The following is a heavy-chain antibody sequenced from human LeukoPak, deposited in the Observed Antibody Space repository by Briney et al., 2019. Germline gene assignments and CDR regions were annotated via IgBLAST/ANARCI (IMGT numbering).Heavy chain of an antibody. CDR1: GGSISSYY. Sequence: PSETLSLTCTVSGGSISSYYWSWIRQPPGKGLEWIGYIYYSGSTYYNPSLKSRVTISVDTSKNQFSLKLSSVTAADTAVYYCARVGGTGGPDWFDPWGQGTLVTVSS. CDR3: ARVGGTGGPDWFDP. V-gene: IGHV4-59*01. CDR2: IYYSGST. J-gene: IGHJ5*02. D-gene: IGHD2-15*01.